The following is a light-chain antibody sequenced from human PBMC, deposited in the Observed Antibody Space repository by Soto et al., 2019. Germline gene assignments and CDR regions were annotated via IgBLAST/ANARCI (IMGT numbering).Light chain of an antibody. Sequence: DIQMTQSPSSLSASVGDRVTITCQASDDIDNFLSWYQQTPGKAPKLLIHDASTLQSGVPSRFSGSGSGTEFTLTISSLQPDDFATYYCQQYKRFWTFGQGTKVDIK. V-gene: IGKV1-33*01. CDR1: DDIDNF. CDR2: DAS. J-gene: IGKJ1*01. CDR3: QQYKRFWT.